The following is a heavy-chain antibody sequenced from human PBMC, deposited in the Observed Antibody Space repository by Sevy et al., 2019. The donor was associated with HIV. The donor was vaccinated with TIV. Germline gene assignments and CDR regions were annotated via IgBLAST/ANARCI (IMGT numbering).Heavy chain of an antibody. CDR1: GYTFTGYY. J-gene: IGHJ4*02. CDR3: ARGSGGIAVREVRG. CDR2: INHNSGGT. Sequence: ASVKVSCKASGYTFTGYYMHWVGQAPGQGLEWMGRINHNSGGTNYAQKFQGRVTMTRDTSISTAYMELSRLRSDDTAVYYCARGSGGIAVREVRGWGQGTLVTVSS. D-gene: IGHD6-19*01. V-gene: IGHV1-2*06.